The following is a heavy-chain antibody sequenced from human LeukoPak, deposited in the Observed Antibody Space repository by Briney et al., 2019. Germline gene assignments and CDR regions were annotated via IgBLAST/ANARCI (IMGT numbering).Heavy chain of an antibody. D-gene: IGHD3-10*01. CDR2: IYWDDDK. V-gene: IGHV2-5*02. J-gene: IGHJ4*02. CDR1: GFSLSTSGVG. Sequence: SGPTLVKPTQTLTLTSTFSGFSLSTSGVGVGWIRQPPGKALEWLAVIYWDDDKRHSPSLKSRLTITKDTSKNQVVLTMPNMDPVDTATYYCAHKEYYALGSLGDSFDYWGQGTLVTVSS. CDR3: AHKEYYALGSLGDSFDY.